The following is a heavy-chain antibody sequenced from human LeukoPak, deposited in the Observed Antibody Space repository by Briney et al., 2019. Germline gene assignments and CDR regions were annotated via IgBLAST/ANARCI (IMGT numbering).Heavy chain of an antibody. CDR3: ARGGYSYGYRVPFRY. CDR1: GGSFSGYY. J-gene: IGHJ4*02. Sequence: SETLTLTCAVYGGSFSGYYWSWIRQPPGKGLEWIGEINHSGSTNYNPSLKSRVTISVDTSNNQFSLKLSSVTAANTAVYYCARGGYSYGYRVPFRYCGQGNLVTVSS. D-gene: IGHD5-18*01. V-gene: IGHV4-34*01. CDR2: INHSGST.